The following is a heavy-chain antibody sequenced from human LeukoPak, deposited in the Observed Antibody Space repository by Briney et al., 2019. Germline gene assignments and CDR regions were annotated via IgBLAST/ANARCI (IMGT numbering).Heavy chain of an antibody. CDR2: IIPILGTV. CDR3: ARRRNDYGDYTLNL. Sequence: ESSVKVSCKSSRGTFSKYPISWVRQAPGQGLEWMGRIIPILGTVNYAQNFQGRVTMTTDESTTTLYLEQRSLRSEDTAIYFCARRRNDYGDYTLNLWGQGTLITVSS. CDR1: RGTFSKYP. V-gene: IGHV1-69*11. J-gene: IGHJ4*02. D-gene: IGHD4-17*01.